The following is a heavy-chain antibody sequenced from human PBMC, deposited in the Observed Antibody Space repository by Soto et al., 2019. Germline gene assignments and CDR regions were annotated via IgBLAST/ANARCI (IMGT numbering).Heavy chain of an antibody. D-gene: IGHD3-10*01. V-gene: IGHV4-34*01. Sequence: KTSETLSLTCAVYGGSFSGYYWSWIRQPPGKGLEWIGEINHSGSTNYNPSLKSRVTISVDTSKNQFSLKLSSVTAADTAVYYCAFIFRDGYYYYGMDVWGQGTTVTVSS. CDR2: INHSGST. CDR3: AFIFRDGYYYYGMDV. J-gene: IGHJ6*02. CDR1: GGSFSGYY.